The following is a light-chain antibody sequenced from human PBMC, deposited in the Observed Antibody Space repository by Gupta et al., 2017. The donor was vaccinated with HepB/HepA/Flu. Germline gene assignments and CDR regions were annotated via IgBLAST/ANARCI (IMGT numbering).Light chain of an antibody. J-gene: IGLJ1*01. V-gene: IGLV7-46*01. CDR1: TGAVTSGHY. CDR3: LLSYNGVFV. CDR2: DGS. Sequence: QAVVTQEPSLPVSPGGTVTLTCDSSTGAVTSGHYPYWFQQKPGQAPRTLIYDGSNKDAGTPARFSGSLRGGKAALTLAGAQPEDEDDYYCLLSYNGVFVFGTGTTITVL.